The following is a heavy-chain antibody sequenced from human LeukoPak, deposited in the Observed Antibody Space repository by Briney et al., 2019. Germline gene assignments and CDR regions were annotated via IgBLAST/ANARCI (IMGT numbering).Heavy chain of an antibody. D-gene: IGHD3-3*01. CDR3: ARGGVVIINDAFDI. CDR2: IIPIFGTA. V-gene: IGHV1-69*13. CDR1: GGTFSSYA. Sequence: SVKVSCKASGGTFSSYAISWVRQAPGQGLEWMGGIIPIFGTANYAQKFQGRVTITADESTSTAYMELSSLRSEDTAVYYCARGGVVIINDAFDIWGQGTMVTVSS. J-gene: IGHJ3*02.